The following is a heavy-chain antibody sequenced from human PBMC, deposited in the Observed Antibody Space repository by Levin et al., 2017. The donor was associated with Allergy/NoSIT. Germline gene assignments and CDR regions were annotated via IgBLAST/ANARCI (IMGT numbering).Heavy chain of an antibody. CDR2: ISYDGSNK. CDR1: GFTFSSYA. J-gene: IGHJ3*02. D-gene: IGHD6-13*01. Sequence: GGSLRLSCAASGFTFSSYAMHWVRQAPGKGLEWVAVISYDGSNKYYADSVKGRFTISRDNSKNTLYLQMNSLRAEDTAVYYCAGRVLDAFDIWGQGTMVTVSS. V-gene: IGHV3-30*04. CDR3: AGRVLDAFDI.